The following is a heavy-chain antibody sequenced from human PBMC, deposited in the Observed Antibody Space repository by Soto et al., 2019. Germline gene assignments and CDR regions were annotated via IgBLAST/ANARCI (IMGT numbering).Heavy chain of an antibody. CDR2: ISDDGSNK. CDR1: GFTFSNNA. CDR3: ARGTTSSAFYAMDV. D-gene: IGHD1-1*01. V-gene: IGHV3-30-3*01. Sequence: QVQLVESGGGVVQPGRSMRLSCAASGFTFSNNAMDWVRQAPGKGLERVAVISDDGSNKYIAESVKGRFTISRDNSKDTLSLQMNSLRAEDTAVYYCARGTTSSAFYAMDVWCQGPTVTVSS. J-gene: IGHJ6*02.